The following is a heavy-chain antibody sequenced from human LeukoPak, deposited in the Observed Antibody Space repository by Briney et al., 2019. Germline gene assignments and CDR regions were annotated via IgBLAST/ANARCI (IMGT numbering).Heavy chain of an antibody. Sequence: SETLSLTCTVSGGSISSSSYYWGWIRQPPGKGLEWIGSIYYSGSTYYNPSLKSRVTISVDTSKNQFSLKLSSVTAADTAVYYCARAARNTYYYGSGSYYKGNWFDPWGQGTLVTVSS. CDR2: IYYSGST. D-gene: IGHD3-10*01. CDR1: GGSISSSSYY. V-gene: IGHV4-39*01. J-gene: IGHJ5*02. CDR3: ARAARNTYYYGSGSYYKGNWFDP.